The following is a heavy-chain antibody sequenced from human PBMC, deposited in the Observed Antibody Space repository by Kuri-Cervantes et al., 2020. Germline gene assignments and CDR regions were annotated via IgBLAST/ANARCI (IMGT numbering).Heavy chain of an antibody. CDR2: IIPIFGTA. CDR1: GGTFSSYA. CDR3: ARVIGYCSGGSCYERGFDP. V-gene: IGHV1-69*13. J-gene: IGHJ5*02. D-gene: IGHD2-15*01. Sequence: SVKVSCKASGGTFSSYAISWVRQAPGQGLEWMGGIIPIFGTANYAQKFQGRVTITADESTSTAYMELSSLRSGDTAVYYCARVIGYCSGGSCYERGFDPWGQGTLVTVSS.